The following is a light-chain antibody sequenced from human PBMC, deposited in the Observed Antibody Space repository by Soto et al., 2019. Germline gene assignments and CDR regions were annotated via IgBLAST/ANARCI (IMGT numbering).Light chain of an antibody. V-gene: IGKV3-11*01. CDR1: QSVDKY. CDR3: QQRNIWPPVT. Sequence: EVVLTQSPATLSVSPGERATLSCRASQSVDKYLAWYQQRPGQAPRLIIYNVSNRATGIPARFSGSGSETDFTLTISSLEPEDFAVYYCQQRNIWPPVTFGQGTRLEIK. CDR2: NVS. J-gene: IGKJ5*01.